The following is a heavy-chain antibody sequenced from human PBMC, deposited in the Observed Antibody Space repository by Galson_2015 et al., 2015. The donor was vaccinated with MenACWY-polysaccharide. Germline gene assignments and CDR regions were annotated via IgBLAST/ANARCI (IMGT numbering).Heavy chain of an antibody. V-gene: IGHV7-4-1*02. D-gene: IGHD3-22*01. CDR2: TNTNTGNP. CDR1: GYTFGSYA. Sequence: SVKVSCKASGYTFGSYAMNWVRQAPGQGLEWMGWTNTNTGNPTSAPGFTGRFVFSLDTSVSTAYLQISSLKAEDTAVYYCARESEYYDSFDGFDIWGQGTMVTVSS. J-gene: IGHJ3*02. CDR3: ARESEYYDSFDGFDI.